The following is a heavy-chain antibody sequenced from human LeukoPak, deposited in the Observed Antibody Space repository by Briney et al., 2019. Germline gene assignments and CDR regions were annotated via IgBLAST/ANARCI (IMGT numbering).Heavy chain of an antibody. Sequence: ASVKVSCKASGYTFAGYYLHWVRQAPGQGLEWMGWIDPNSGGTKYAQKFQGRVTMTRDTSINTAYMELSSLRSDDTAVFYCARMAHGSCYWGQGTLVTVSS. CDR3: ARMAHGSCY. CDR1: GYTFAGYY. V-gene: IGHV1-2*02. D-gene: IGHD1-26*01. J-gene: IGHJ4*01. CDR2: IDPNSGGT.